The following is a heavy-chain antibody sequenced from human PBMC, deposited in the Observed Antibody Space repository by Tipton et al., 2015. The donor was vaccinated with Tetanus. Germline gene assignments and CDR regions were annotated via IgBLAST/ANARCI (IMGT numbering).Heavy chain of an antibody. V-gene: IGHV4-39*01. CDR3: ARRPECRGGTCHWYFDL. D-gene: IGHD2-15*01. CDR1: GVSIKRSSFY. Sequence: TLSLTCAVSGVSIKRSSFYWGWIRQAPGRGLEWIGSINYSGPTYYSPPLKNRATISVDTSKNQLSLKITSVTADDTSVYYCARRPECRGGTCHWYFDLWGPGALVTVSS. CDR2: INYSGPT. J-gene: IGHJ2*01.